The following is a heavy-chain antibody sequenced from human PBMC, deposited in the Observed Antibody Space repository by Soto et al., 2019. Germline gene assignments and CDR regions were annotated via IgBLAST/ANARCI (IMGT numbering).Heavy chain of an antibody. CDR1: GFTFSSYS. Sequence: GGSLRLSCAASGFTFSSYSMNWVRQAPGKGLEWVSSISSSSSYIYYADSVKGRFTISRDNAKNSLYLQMNSLRAEDTAVYYCARNVGYYDILTGYYQGFYFDYWGQGTLVTVSS. CDR3: ARNVGYYDILTGYYQGFYFDY. J-gene: IGHJ4*02. D-gene: IGHD3-9*01. CDR2: ISSSSSYI. V-gene: IGHV3-21*01.